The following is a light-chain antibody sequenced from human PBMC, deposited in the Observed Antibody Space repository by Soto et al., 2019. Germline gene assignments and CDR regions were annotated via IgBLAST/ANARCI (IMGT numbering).Light chain of an antibody. CDR1: QSVSSN. V-gene: IGKV3-15*01. CDR2: GAS. Sequence: EIVMTQSPATLSVSPGEGATLSCRASQSVSSNLAWYQQKPGQAPMLLIYGASTTATGIPARCSGSGSGAECTLTISSLQSEYFAVYYCQHYKNWPPYTFGQGTKLEIK. CDR3: QHYKNWPPYT. J-gene: IGKJ2*01.